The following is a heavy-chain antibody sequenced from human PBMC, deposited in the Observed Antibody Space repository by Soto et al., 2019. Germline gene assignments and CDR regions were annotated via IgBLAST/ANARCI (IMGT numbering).Heavy chain of an antibody. CDR2: VYYTGTT. V-gene: IGHV4-59*12. J-gene: IGHJ4*02. D-gene: IGHD5-18*01. Sequence: SETLSLTCTVSGASISGYYCSWIRQPPGKGLEWIGHVYYTGTTEYNPSLKSRVTISVDTSKNQFSLNLSSVTAADTAVYYCARGAYGYLAYWGQGALVNVSS. CDR1: GASISGYY. CDR3: ARGAYGYLAY.